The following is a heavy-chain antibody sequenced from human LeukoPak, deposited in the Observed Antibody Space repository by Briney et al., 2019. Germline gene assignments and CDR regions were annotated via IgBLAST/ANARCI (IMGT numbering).Heavy chain of an antibody. Sequence: GASVKVSCKASGYTFTAYYMHWVRQAPGQGLEWMGWINPTSGGTNYAQKFQGRVTMTRDTSISTAYMELSRLRSDDTAVYYCARGQYYYDTAYPLHYWGQGTLVTVSS. J-gene: IGHJ4*02. D-gene: IGHD3-22*01. V-gene: IGHV1-2*02. CDR3: ARGQYYYDTAYPLHY. CDR2: INPTSGGT. CDR1: GYTFTAYY.